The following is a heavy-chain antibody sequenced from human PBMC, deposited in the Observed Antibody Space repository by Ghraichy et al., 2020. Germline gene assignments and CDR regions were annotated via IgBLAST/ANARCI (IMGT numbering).Heavy chain of an antibody. Sequence: ASVKVSCKASGYTFTSYYMHWVRQAPGQGLEWMGIINPSGGSTSYAQKFQGRVTMTRDTSTSTVYMELSSLRSEDTAVYYCAREGGFATEIGEDAFDIWGQGTMVTVSS. J-gene: IGHJ3*02. CDR2: INPSGGST. D-gene: IGHD3-16*01. CDR3: AREGGFATEIGEDAFDI. V-gene: IGHV1-46*01. CDR1: GYTFTSYY.